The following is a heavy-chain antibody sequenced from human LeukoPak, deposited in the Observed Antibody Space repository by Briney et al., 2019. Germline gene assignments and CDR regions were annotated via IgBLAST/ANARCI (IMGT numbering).Heavy chain of an antibody. CDR3: AKDQLASVDPVV. Sequence: GGSLRLSCAASGFTFSSYAMSWVRQAPGKGLEWVSAISGSGGKTYYADSVKGRFTISRDNSKNTLYLQMNSLGAEDTAVYYCAKDQLASVDPVVWGKGTTVTVSS. CDR1: GFTFSSYA. D-gene: IGHD6-6*01. V-gene: IGHV3-23*01. CDR2: ISGSGGKT. J-gene: IGHJ6*04.